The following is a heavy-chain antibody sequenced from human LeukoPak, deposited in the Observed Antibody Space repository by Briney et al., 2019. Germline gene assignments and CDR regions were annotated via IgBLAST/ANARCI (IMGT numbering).Heavy chain of an antibody. V-gene: IGHV4-34*01. CDR2: INHSGST. J-gene: IGHJ4*02. D-gene: IGHD2-21*01. CDR3: ARGVVELVIYDY. CDR1: GGSFSGYY. Sequence: PSETLSLTCAVYGGSFSGYYWSWIRQPPGKGLEWIREINHSGSTNYNPSLKSRVTISVDTSKNQFSLKLSSVTAADTAVYYCARGVVELVIYDYWGQGTLVTVSS.